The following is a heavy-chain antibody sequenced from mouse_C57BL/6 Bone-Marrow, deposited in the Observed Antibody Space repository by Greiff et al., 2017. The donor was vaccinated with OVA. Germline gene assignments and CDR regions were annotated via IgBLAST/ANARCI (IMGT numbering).Heavy chain of an antibody. Sequence: QVQLQQSGAELARPGASVKLSCKASGYTFTSYGISWVKQRTGQGLEWIGEIYPRSGNTYYNEKFKGKATLTADKSSSTAYMELRSLTSEDSAVYFCARIPYYGSSYWYFDVWGTGTTVTVSS. D-gene: IGHD1-1*01. J-gene: IGHJ1*03. CDR2: IYPRSGNT. CDR1: GYTFTSYG. CDR3: ARIPYYGSSYWYFDV. V-gene: IGHV1-81*01.